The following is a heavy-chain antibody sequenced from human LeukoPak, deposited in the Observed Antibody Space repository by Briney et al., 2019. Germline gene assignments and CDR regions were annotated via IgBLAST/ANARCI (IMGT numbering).Heavy chain of an antibody. CDR2: IKQDGREK. Sequence: GGSLRLSCAASGFTLSSYWMSWVRQAPGKGLEWVANIKQDGREKYYVDSVKGRFTISRDNAENSLYLQMNSLRGEDTAVYYCARKRCWIYEKGGEGTLVTVS. CDR1: GFTLSSYW. D-gene: IGHD1-7*01. V-gene: IGHV3-7*01. J-gene: IGHJ4*02. CDR3: ARKRCWIYEK.